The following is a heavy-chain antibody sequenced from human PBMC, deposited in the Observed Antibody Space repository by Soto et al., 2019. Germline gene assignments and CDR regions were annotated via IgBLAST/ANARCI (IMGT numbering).Heavy chain of an antibody. V-gene: IGHV5-10-1*01. D-gene: IGHD2-15*01. CDR1: GHRFASYW. J-gene: IGHJ2*01. CDR3: ARPGYDIIVGCVNWHFEL. CDR2: IDPTDSYT. Sequence: EVQLEPSGAEVKKPGESLRISCKGSGHRFASYWISWVRQMPGQGLEWMGRIDPTDSYTNYSPSFQGHVNISADKSISTAYLPWRSLRASDTAIYYCARPGYDIIVGCVNWHFELLGRGTLFTVSS.